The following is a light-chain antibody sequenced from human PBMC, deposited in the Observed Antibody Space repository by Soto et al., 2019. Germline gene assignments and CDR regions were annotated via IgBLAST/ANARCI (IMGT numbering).Light chain of an antibody. CDR2: EVT. CDR1: RSDVGAYNY. CDR3: PSFKSRFLFV. Sequence: QSALTQPASVSGSPGQSIAISCTGTRSDVGAYNYVSWYQQHPGKAPKLMISEVTNRPSGVSDRFSGSKSGNTASLTISGLQVGDGADYYCPSFKSRFLFVFGPGTNLPV. J-gene: IGLJ1*01. V-gene: IGLV2-14*01.